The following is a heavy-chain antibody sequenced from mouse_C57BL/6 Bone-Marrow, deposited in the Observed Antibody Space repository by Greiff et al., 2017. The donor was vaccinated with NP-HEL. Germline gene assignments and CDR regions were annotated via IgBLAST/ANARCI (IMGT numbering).Heavy chain of an antibody. V-gene: IGHV1-47*01. CDR2: FHPYNDDT. CDR3: ARGGNYWYYFDY. D-gene: IGHD2-1*01. J-gene: IGHJ2*01. Sequence: QVQLQQSGAELVKPGASVKMSCKASGYPFTTYPLEWVKQNHGKSLEWIGNFHPYNDDTEYNEKFKNKATLTVEKSSSTVYLELSRLTSDDSSVYYCARGGNYWYYFDYWGQGTTLTVSS. CDR1: GYPFTTYP.